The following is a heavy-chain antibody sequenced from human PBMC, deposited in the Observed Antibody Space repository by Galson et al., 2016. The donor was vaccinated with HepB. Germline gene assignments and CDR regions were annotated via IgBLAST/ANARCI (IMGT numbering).Heavy chain of an antibody. V-gene: IGHV3-23*01. CDR2: IGDGGHHT. J-gene: IGHJ6*03. CDR1: GFTFDTYA. CDR3: ARAPPSWDRGGRYFYYYYIDV. Sequence: SLRLSCAASGFTFDTYAMSWVRQAPGKGLQWVSGIGDGGHHTYYAESVKGRFTISRDNSINTQYLQMDSLRAEDAAVYYCARAPPSWDRGGRYFYYYYIDVWGKGTTVTVSS. D-gene: IGHD1-26*01.